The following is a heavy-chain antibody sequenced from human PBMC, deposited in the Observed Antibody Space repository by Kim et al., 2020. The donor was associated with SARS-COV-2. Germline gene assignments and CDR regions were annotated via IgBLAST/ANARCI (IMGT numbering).Heavy chain of an antibody. CDR2: ISAYNGNT. CDR3: ARDGSSWWELLRVAFDI. D-gene: IGHD1-26*01. V-gene: IGHV1-18*01. CDR1: GYTFTSYG. J-gene: IGHJ3*02. Sequence: ASVKVSCKASGYTFTSYGISWVRQAPGQGLEWMGWISAYNGNTNYAQKLQGRVTMTTDTSTSTAYMELRSLRSDDTAVYYCARDGSSWWELLRVAFDIWGQGTMVTVSS.